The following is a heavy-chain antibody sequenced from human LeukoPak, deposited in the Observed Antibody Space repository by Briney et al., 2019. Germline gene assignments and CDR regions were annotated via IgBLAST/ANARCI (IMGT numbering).Heavy chain of an antibody. D-gene: IGHD6-6*01. V-gene: IGHV1-2*02. CDR1: GYTFTGYY. CDR3: ATYSNSTHQYYYGLDV. J-gene: IGHJ6*02. CDR2: IRPNSGGT. Sequence: GASVKVSCKTSGYTFTGYYLHWVRQAPGQGLEWMGWIRPNSGGTKNAQKFQGRVTMTRDTSISTAYMELNRLTSDDTAVYYCATYSNSTHQYYYGLDVWGQGTTVTVSS.